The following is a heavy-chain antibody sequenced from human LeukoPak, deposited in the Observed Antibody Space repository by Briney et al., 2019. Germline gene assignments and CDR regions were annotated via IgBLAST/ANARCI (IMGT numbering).Heavy chain of an antibody. CDR3: TKHITTDATTPFYYGMDV. D-gene: IGHD3-22*01. J-gene: IGHJ6*02. Sequence: GGSLRLSCAASGFTVSSNYMSWVRQAPGKGLEWVSVIYSGGSTYHADSVKGRFTISRDNAKNSLHLQMDSLRAEDTAIYYCTKHITTDATTPFYYGMDVWGQGTTVTVSS. CDR2: IYSGGST. CDR1: GFTVSSNY. V-gene: IGHV3-66*04.